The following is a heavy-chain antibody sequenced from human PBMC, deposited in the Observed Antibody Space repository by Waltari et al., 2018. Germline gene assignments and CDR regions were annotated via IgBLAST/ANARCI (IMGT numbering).Heavy chain of an antibody. Sequence: QVQLVQSGAEVMKPGASVKVSCKTSGYTFITYEINWVRQAPGQGLEWMGGMNHNTGDTGYAQKFQGRLTMTRDTSINTAFMELSSLGSEDTALYYCARGRDVYAGYDYNWFDPWGQGTQVTVSS. D-gene: IGHD5-12*01. V-gene: IGHV1-8*02. CDR2: MNHNTGDT. CDR3: ARGRDVYAGYDYNWFDP. CDR1: GYTFITYE. J-gene: IGHJ5*02.